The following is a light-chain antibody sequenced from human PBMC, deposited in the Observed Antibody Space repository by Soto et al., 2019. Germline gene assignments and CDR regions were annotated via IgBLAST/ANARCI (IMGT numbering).Light chain of an antibody. Sequence: EIVLTQSPGTLSLSPGERATLSCRASQSVSSSYFAWYQQSFGQVPRLLIYVASSSATGFPDRFSGIGSGTDFTFTFSRLEPEDFAVYYCQQYGSSSWTFGQGTKVVIK. CDR1: QSVSSSY. CDR2: VAS. J-gene: IGKJ1*01. V-gene: IGKV3-20*01. CDR3: QQYGSSSWT.